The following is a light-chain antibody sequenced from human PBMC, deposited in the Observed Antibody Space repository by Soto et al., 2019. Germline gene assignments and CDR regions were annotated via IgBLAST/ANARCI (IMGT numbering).Light chain of an antibody. Sequence: QSVLTQPASVSGSPGQSITISCTGTSSDVGGYIYVSWYQQHPGKAPKLMIYDVTSRPSGVSYRFFGSKSGNTASLTISGLQAEDEADYYCSSYTTSSSSVFGTGTKVTVL. V-gene: IGLV2-14*01. CDR2: DVT. CDR3: SSYTTSSSSV. CDR1: SSDVGGYIY. J-gene: IGLJ1*01.